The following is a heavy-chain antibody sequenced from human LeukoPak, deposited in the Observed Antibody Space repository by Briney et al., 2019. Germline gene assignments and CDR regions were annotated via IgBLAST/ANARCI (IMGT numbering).Heavy chain of an antibody. CDR3: ARDRFTSIWTFENRPDAFDI. V-gene: IGHV5-51*01. J-gene: IGHJ3*02. CDR1: GSRFSSYW. D-gene: IGHD6-13*01. CDR2: IYPGESED. Sequence: GGSLQIPFQGSGSRFSSYWIGGVRRLPGKGREGLGIIYPGESEDRNSTSFQGEVTMSADKSISPAYLQWNSLKASDTAMYFCARDRFTSIWTFENRPDAFDIWGQGTMVTVSS.